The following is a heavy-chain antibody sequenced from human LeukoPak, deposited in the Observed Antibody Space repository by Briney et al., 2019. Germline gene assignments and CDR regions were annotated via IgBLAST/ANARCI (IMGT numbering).Heavy chain of an antibody. V-gene: IGHV5-51*01. J-gene: IGHJ4*02. CDR2: FYPGDSDT. D-gene: IGHD6-19*01. CDR3: ARLDSSGWFTSSPFDY. CDR1: GYRFTSYW. Sequence: GGSLQISCKGSGYRFTSYWIGWVRPVPGKGLEGMGIFYPGDSDTRYSPSFQGQVTISADKSISTAYLQWSSLKASDTAMYYCARLDSSGWFTSSPFDYRDQGTLVTVSA.